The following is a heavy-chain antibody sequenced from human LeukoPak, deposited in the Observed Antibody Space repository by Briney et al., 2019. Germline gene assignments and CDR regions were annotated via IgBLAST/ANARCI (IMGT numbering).Heavy chain of an antibody. CDR1: GGSISNGGYY. V-gene: IGHV4-31*03. CDR2: VYYSGST. J-gene: IGHJ4*02. CDR3: ARTDSSGYYADY. Sequence: SQTLSLTCTVSGGSISNGGYYWSWIRQHPGKGLEWIGYVYYSGSTYYNPSLKSRVTISVDTSKNQFSLKLSSVTAADTAVHYCARTDSSGYYADYWGQGTLVTVSS. D-gene: IGHD3-22*01.